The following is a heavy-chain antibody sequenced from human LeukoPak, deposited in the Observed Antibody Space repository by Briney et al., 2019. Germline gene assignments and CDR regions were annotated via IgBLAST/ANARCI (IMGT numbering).Heavy chain of an antibody. D-gene: IGHD1-26*01. CDR2: IYYSGST. CDR1: GGFISSYY. V-gene: IGHV4-59*08. CDR3: ARHVRGSYALDY. Sequence: SETLSLTCTVSGGFISSYYWSWIRQPPGKGLEWIGYIYYSGSTNYNPSLKSRVTVSVDTSKNQFSLKLSSVTAADTAVYYCARHVRGSYALDYWGQGTLVTVSS. J-gene: IGHJ4*02.